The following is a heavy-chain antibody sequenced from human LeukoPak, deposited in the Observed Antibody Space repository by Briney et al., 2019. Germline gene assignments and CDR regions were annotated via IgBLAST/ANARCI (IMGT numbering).Heavy chain of an antibody. CDR3: ARGVVVPAAIPFLDY. CDR2: IYYSGST. V-gene: IGHV4-59*08. CDR1: GGSISSYY. Sequence: PSETLSLTCTVSGGSISSYYWSWIRQPPGKGLEWIGYIYYSGSTNYNPSLKSRVTISVDTSKNQFSLKLSSVTAADTAVYYCARGVVVPAAIPFLDYWGRGTLVTVSS. D-gene: IGHD2-2*02. J-gene: IGHJ4*02.